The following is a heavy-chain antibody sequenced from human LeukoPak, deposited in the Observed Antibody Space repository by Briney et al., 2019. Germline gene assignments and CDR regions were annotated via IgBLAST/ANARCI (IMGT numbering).Heavy chain of an antibody. CDR3: ARGDIVVVPAAPFDY. CDR1: GFTFSSSA. J-gene: IGHJ4*02. V-gene: IGHV3-23*01. Sequence: GGSLRLSCAGSGFTFSSSAMTWVRQAPGKGLEWVSAISGSGGSTYYADSVKGRFTISRDNSKNTLYLQMNSLRAEDTAVYYCARGDIVVVPAAPFDYWGQGTLVTVSS. CDR2: ISGSGGST. D-gene: IGHD2-2*01.